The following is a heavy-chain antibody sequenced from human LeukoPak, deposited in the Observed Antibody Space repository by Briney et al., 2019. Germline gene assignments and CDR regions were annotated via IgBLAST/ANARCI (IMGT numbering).Heavy chain of an antibody. D-gene: IGHD3-22*01. J-gene: IGHJ4*02. Sequence: SETLSLTCTVSGGSISSYYWSWIRQPPGKGLEWIGYIYYSGSNNYNPSLKSRVTISVDTSKNQFSLKLSSVTAADTAVYYCARHGGYFLFDYWGQGTLVTVSS. CDR3: ARHGGYFLFDY. CDR2: IYYSGSN. V-gene: IGHV4-59*08. CDR1: GGSISSYY.